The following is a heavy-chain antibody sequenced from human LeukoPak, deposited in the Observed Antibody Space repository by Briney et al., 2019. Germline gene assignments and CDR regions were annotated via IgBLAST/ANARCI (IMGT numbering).Heavy chain of an antibody. CDR1: GFTFSSYA. CDR3: AKRVHSSGWYPVRYFDY. CDR2: ISGSGGST. J-gene: IGHJ4*02. V-gene: IGHV3-23*01. Sequence: PGGSLRLSCAASGFTFSSYAMSWVRQAPGKGLEWVSAISGSGGSTYYADSVKGRFTISRDNSKNTLYLQMNSLRAEDTAVYYCAKRVHSSGWYPVRYFDYWGQGTLVTVSS. D-gene: IGHD6-19*01.